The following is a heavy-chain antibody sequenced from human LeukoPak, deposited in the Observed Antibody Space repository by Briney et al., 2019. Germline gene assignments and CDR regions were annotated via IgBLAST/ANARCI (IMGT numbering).Heavy chain of an antibody. V-gene: IGHV1-69*05. CDR1: GGTFSSHA. Sequence: GASVKVSCKASGGTFSSHAISWVRQAPGQGLEWMGGIIPIFGTANYAQKFQGRVTITTDESTSTAYMELSSLRSEDTAVYYCARGGGSQAFDYWGQGTLVTVSS. CDR3: ARGGGSQAFDY. D-gene: IGHD1-26*01. CDR2: IIPIFGTA. J-gene: IGHJ4*02.